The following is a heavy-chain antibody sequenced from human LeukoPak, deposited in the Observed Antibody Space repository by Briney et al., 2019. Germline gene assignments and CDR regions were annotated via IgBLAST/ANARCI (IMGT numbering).Heavy chain of an antibody. CDR3: ARGLGTYYYYYYMDV. CDR2: IYHGGST. V-gene: IGHV4-38-2*02. Sequence: SETLSLTCTVSGYSISSGYYWGWIRQPPGKGLEWIGSIYHGGSTYYNPSLKSRVTISVDTSKNQFSLKLSSVTAADTAVYYCARGLGTYYYYYYMDVWGKGTTVTVSS. CDR1: GYSISSGYY. J-gene: IGHJ6*03. D-gene: IGHD1-1*01.